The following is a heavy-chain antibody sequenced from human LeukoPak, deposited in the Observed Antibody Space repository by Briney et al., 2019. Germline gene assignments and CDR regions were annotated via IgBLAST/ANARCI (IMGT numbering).Heavy chain of an antibody. J-gene: IGHJ5*02. D-gene: IGHD5-24*01. CDR1: GGSISSSSYY. V-gene: IGHV4-39*01. Sequence: PETLSLTCTVSGGSISSSSYYWGWIRQPPGKGLEWIGSIYYSGSTYYNPSLKSRVTISVDTSKNQFSLKLSSVTAADTAVYYCAGAEMDWFDPWGQGTLVTVSS. CDR3: AGAEMDWFDP. CDR2: IYYSGST.